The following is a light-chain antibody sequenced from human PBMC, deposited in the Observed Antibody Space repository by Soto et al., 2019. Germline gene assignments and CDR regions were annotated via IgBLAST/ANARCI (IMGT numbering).Light chain of an antibody. CDR3: ASYTTSSTYV. V-gene: IGLV2-14*03. Sequence: QSVLTQPSSLSGSPGQSIAISCPGTSRDVGGFNYVSWYQQHPGKAPKFMIYDVSSRPSGVSDRFSGSKSGNTASLTISGLQAEDEADYYCASYTTSSTYVFGTGTKVTVL. CDR1: SRDVGGFNY. J-gene: IGLJ1*01. CDR2: DVS.